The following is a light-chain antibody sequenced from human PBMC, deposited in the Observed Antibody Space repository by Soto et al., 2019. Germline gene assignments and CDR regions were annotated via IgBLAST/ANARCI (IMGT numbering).Light chain of an antibody. CDR1: QSVSSN. CDR3: QQYNNWPPPWT. Sequence: EIVMTQSPATLSVSPGERATLSCGASQSVSSNLAWYQQKPGQAPRLLIYGASTRATGIPARFSGSGSGTEFTLTISSLQSEDFAVYYCQQYNNWPPPWTFGQGTKVDIK. CDR2: GAS. J-gene: IGKJ1*01. V-gene: IGKV3-15*01.